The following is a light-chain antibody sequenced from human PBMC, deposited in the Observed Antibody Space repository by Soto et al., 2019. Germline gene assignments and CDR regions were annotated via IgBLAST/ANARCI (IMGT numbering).Light chain of an antibody. CDR1: QSINSRS. V-gene: IGKV3-20*01. CDR3: EPYVASPYN. J-gene: IGKJ2*01. CDR2: DAS. Sequence: DIVLTQSPGTLSLSPEEVDLRSCGASQSINSRSLAWYQQKPGQAPRLLIYDASSRATGIPDRFSSSGSGTDFTLTSSVLEPELNAVHNCEPYVASPYNFGQGTKVDI.